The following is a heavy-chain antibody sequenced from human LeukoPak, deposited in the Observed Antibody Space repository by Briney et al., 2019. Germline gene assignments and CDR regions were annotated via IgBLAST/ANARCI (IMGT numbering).Heavy chain of an antibody. CDR1: EYTFTDYA. CDR3: ARGRWSATTATYYLDF. V-gene: IGHV1-3*01. CDR2: INAGNGNT. D-gene: IGHD5-24*01. Sequence: ASVKVSCKASEYTFTDYAINWVRQAPGQRLEWMGWINAGNGNTKYSQKFQGRVTITRDTSASTAYMELSSLTSEDTAVYYCARGRWSATTATYYLDFWGRGTLVTVSS. J-gene: IGHJ4*02.